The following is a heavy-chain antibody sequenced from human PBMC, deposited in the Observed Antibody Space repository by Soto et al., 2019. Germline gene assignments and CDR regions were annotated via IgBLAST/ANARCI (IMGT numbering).Heavy chain of an antibody. V-gene: IGHV4-34*01. Sequence: SETLSLTCAVYGGSFSGYYWTWIRQPPGTGLEWIGEINHSGSTNYNPSLKSRVTISVDTSKNQFSLKLTSVTAADTAVYYCARLEQQLEIYYYYYYGRDVWGQGTTVTVSS. CDR3: ARLEQQLEIYYYYYYGRDV. CDR1: GGSFSGYY. J-gene: IGHJ6*02. D-gene: IGHD6-13*01. CDR2: INHSGST.